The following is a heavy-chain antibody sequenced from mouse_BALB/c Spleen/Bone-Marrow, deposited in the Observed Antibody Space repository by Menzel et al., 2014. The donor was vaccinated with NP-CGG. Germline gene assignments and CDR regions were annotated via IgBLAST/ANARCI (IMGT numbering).Heavy chain of an antibody. Sequence: EVKLMESGPGLVKPSQSLSLTCTVTGYSITSDYTWNWIRQFPGNTLEWMGYISYSGSTSYNPSLKSRISITRDTSKNQFFLQLNSVTTEDTATYYCARRRYYYGAMDYWGQGTSVTVSS. V-gene: IGHV3-2*02. CDR1: GYSITSDYT. CDR3: ARRRYYYGAMDY. D-gene: IGHD1-1*01. J-gene: IGHJ4*01. CDR2: ISYSGST.